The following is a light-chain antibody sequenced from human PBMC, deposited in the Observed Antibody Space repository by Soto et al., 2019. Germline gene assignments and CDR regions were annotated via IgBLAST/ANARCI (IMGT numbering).Light chain of an antibody. J-gene: IGKJ4*01. CDR1: QSISSW. Sequence: DIQMTQSPSTLSASVGDRVTITCRASQSISSWVAWYQQKPGKAPKLLIYKVSSLESGGPSRFSGIGSGTEFSLTISSLQPDDFATYYCQQYNRYPLTFGGGPNVEIK. CDR3: QQYNRYPLT. V-gene: IGKV1-5*03. CDR2: KVS.